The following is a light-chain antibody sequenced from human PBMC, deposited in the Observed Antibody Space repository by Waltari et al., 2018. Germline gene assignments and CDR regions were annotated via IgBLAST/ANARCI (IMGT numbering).Light chain of an antibody. CDR2: EDN. Sequence: KFMLTKPHSVSESPGKTVTISCTGSGGSIATNYVQWYQQRPGGAPILLIFEDNQRPSGVPDRFSGSIDTSSNSASLTISGLKTEDEADYYCQSYDSTDWVFGGGTKLTVL. CDR3: QSYDSTDWV. V-gene: IGLV6-57*02. CDR1: GGSIATNY. J-gene: IGLJ3*02.